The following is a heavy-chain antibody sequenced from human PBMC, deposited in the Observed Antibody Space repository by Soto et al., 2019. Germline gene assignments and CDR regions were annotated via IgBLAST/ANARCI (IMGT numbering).Heavy chain of an antibody. D-gene: IGHD6-19*01. J-gene: IGHJ4*02. CDR2: SSPARDTI. CDR3: AKGPHTNVGWLYYFES. Sequence: PGGSLRLCSLASGFYLANYPMSWFRQTPGKALDCISYSSPARDTISYENSVEGRFTISRDNARNSLSLHMSSLRDEDSALYYCAKGPHTNVGWLYYFESWGQGVPVTVSS. CDR1: GFYLANYP. V-gene: IGHV3-48*02.